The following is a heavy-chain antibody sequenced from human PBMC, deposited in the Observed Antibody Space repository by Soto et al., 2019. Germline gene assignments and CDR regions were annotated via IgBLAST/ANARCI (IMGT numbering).Heavy chain of an antibody. D-gene: IGHD2-2*01. CDR3: AREGPGYCSSIDY. J-gene: IGHJ4*02. CDR1: GFTFSSYG. CDR2: IWYDGSNK. V-gene: IGHV3-33*01. Sequence: PGGSLRLSCSASGFTFSSYGMHWVRQAPGKGLEWVAVIWYDGSNKYYADSVKGRFTISRDNSKNTLYLQMNSLRAEDTAVYYCAREGPGYCSSIDYWGQGTLVTVSS.